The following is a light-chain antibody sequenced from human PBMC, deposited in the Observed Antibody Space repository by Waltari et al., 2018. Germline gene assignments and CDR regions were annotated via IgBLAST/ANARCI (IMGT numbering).Light chain of an antibody. J-gene: IGLJ2*01. CDR3: SSYVANNNPV. CDR1: SSDVGGYNL. V-gene: IGLV2-8*01. Sequence: QSALTQPPSASGSPGQSVTTPSTGTSSDVGGYNLVPWYQHHPGKAPRLIIYEVSERPSGVPDRFSGSKSGNTASLTVSGLQAEDEADYYCSSYVANNNPVFGGGTKLTVL. CDR2: EVS.